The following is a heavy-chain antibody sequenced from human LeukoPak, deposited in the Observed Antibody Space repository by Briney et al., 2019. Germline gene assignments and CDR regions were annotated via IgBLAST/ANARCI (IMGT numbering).Heavy chain of an antibody. CDR1: GGTFSSYA. Sequence: VASVKVSCKASGGTFSSYAISWVRQAPGQGLEWMGWINTNTGKPTYAQGFTGRFVFSLDSSVSTAYLQINSLNAEGTAVYYCARAASLDYWGQGTLVTVSS. V-gene: IGHV7-4-1*02. D-gene: IGHD2-2*01. CDR2: INTNTGKP. CDR3: ARAASLDY. J-gene: IGHJ4*02.